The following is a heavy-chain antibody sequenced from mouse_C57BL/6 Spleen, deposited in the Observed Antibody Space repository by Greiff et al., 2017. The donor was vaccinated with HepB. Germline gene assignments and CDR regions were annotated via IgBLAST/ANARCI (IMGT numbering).Heavy chain of an antibody. V-gene: IGHV1-81*01. D-gene: IGHD4-1*01. CDR1: GYTFTSYG. CDR3: ARERPLGRDYAMDY. CDR2: IYPRSGNT. J-gene: IGHJ4*01. Sequence: QVQLQQSGAELARPGASVKLSCKASGYTFTSYGISWVKQRTGQGLEWIGEIYPRSGNTYYNEKFKGKATLTADKSSSTAYMELRSLTSEDSAVYFCARERPLGRDYAMDYWGQGTSVTVSS.